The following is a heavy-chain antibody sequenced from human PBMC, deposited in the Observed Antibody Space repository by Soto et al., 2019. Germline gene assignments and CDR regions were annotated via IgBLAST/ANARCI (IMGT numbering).Heavy chain of an antibody. V-gene: IGHV1-18*01. CDR2: ITADNGDS. CDR1: GYTFNKYG. Sequence: QIQLLQSGAEVKVPGASVKVSCRASGYTFNKYGITWVRQAPGQGLEWMGWITADNGDSKFAEKLQGRLSMTIDTSTNTGYMELRNLRSDDTALYYCARRTLGSAIGIGDYWGQGTLVTVSS. D-gene: IGHD7-27*01. J-gene: IGHJ4*02. CDR3: ARRTLGSAIGIGDY.